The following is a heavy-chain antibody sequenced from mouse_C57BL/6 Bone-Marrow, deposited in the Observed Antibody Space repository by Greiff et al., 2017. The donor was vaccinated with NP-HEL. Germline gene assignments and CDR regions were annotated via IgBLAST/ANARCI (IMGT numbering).Heavy chain of an antibody. V-gene: IGHV2-2*01. CDR2: IWSGGST. CDR3: ARNKAYYYGSSPWFAY. J-gene: IGHJ3*01. Sequence: VQRVESGPGLVQPSQSLSITCTVSGFSLTSYGVHWVRQSPGKGLEWLGVIWSGGSTDYNAAFISRLSISKDNSKSQVFFKMNSLQADDTAIYYCARNKAYYYGSSPWFAYWGQGTLVTVSA. CDR1: GFSLTSYG. D-gene: IGHD1-1*01.